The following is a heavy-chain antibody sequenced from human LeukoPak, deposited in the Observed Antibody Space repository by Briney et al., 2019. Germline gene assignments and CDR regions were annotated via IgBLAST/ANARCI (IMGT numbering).Heavy chain of an antibody. J-gene: IGHJ4*02. Sequence: WETLSLTCTVSGGSISSHYWSWFRQTPGERPEWIAFIYYSGTTNYNPSLKGRVTISIDSSKNQFSLKLSSVTAADTAVYYCARGGTAMANWGQGTLVTVSA. V-gene: IGHV4-59*11. CDR3: ARGGTAMAN. CDR2: IYYSGTT. D-gene: IGHD5-18*01. CDR1: GGSISSHY.